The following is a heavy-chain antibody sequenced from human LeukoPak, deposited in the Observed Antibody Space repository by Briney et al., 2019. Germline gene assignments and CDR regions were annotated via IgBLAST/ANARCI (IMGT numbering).Heavy chain of an antibody. CDR1: GFTFSSYW. CDR3: ARDPTMLQLGSGYSLPPDLSKNDY. Sequence: GRSLRLSCAASGFTFSSYWLSWVRQAPGKGLEWVATIKQDGSEKYYVDSVRGRFTISRDNAKNSLDLQMDSLRAEDTAVYYCARDPTMLQLGSGYSLPPDLSKNDYWGQGTLVTVSS. CDR2: IKQDGSEK. V-gene: IGHV3-7*01. D-gene: IGHD3-22*01. J-gene: IGHJ4*02.